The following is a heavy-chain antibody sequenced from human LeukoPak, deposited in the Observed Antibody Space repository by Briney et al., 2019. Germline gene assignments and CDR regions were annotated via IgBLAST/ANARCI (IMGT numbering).Heavy chain of an antibody. D-gene: IGHD4-17*01. Sequence: GRSLRLSCAASGFTFSSYAMHWVRQAPGKGLEWVTAIWSDGGNKFYADSVKGRFTISKDNSKNTLYLQMNSLRTEDTAVYYCARSTSVTTFSYGMDVWGQGTTVTVSS. J-gene: IGHJ6*02. CDR3: ARSTSVTTFSYGMDV. V-gene: IGHV3-33*08. CDR1: GFTFSSYA. CDR2: IWSDGGNK.